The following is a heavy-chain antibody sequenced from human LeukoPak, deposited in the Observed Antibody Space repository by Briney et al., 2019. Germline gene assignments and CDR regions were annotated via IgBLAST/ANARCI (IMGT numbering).Heavy chain of an antibody. J-gene: IGHJ4*02. CDR2: IKQDGSEE. D-gene: IGHD2-15*01. V-gene: IGHV3-7*01. Sequence: GGSLRLSCAASGFSISTYWMTGVRQAPGEGLEWVANIKQDGSEEYYVDSVKGRFTVSRDNAKNSLYLQMNSLRAEDTAVYYCASWVGRDYWGQGTLVTVSS. CDR1: GFSISTYW. CDR3: ASWVGRDY.